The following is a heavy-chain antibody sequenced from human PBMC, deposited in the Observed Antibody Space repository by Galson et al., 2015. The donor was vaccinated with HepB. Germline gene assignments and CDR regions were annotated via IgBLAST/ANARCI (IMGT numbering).Heavy chain of an antibody. CDR1: GYTFTGYY. Sequence: SVKVSCKASGYTFTGYYMHWVRQAPGQGLEWMGRINPNSGGTNYAQKFQGRVTMTRDTSISTAYMELSRLRSDDTAVYYCARDRALYGGNSYYYYYYMDVWGKGTTVTVSS. J-gene: IGHJ6*03. CDR3: ARDRALYGGNSYYYYYYMDV. D-gene: IGHD4-23*01. CDR2: INPNSGGT. V-gene: IGHV1-2*06.